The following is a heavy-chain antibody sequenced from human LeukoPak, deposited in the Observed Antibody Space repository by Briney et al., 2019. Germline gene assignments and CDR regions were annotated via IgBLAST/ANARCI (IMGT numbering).Heavy chain of an antibody. V-gene: IGHV3-23*01. CDR2: ISATGGTT. CDR1: GFTFSSYG. J-gene: IGHJ6*03. Sequence: GGSLRLSCAASGFTFSSYGMSWVRQAPGKGLEWVSAISATGGTTYYADSVKGRFTISRDNSKNTLYLQMNSLRAEDTAIYYCAKNGDRGAYCSGGSCYPYYYYYIDVWGKGTAVTISS. D-gene: IGHD2-15*01. CDR3: AKNGDRGAYCSGGSCYPYYYYYIDV.